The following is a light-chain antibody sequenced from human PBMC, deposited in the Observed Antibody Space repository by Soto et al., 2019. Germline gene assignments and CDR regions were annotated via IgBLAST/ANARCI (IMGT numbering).Light chain of an antibody. CDR1: QSVTSN. J-gene: IGKJ3*01. Sequence: EIVMTQSAATLSVSPGEGATLSCRASQSVTSNLAWYQQKPGQAPRLLIYGASSRATGVPDRFSASGSGTDFTLTISRLEPEDFAVYYCQQLNNYSRTFGPGTKVDIK. CDR2: GAS. CDR3: QQLNNYSRT. V-gene: IGKV3D-15*01.